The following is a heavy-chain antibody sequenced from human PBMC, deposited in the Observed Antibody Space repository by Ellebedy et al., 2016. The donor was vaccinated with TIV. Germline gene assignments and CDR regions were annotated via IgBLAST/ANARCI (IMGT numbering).Heavy chain of an antibody. J-gene: IGHJ4*02. CDR3: ARLAYCSGGSCYFYFDY. CDR1: GYSFTNYW. V-gene: IGHV5-51*01. CDR2: IYPGDSDT. D-gene: IGHD2-15*01. Sequence: GGSLRLSXKGSGYSFTNYWIGWVRQMPGEGLEWMGIIYPGDSDTRYSPSFQGQVTISADKSITTAYLQWSSLRASDTAMYYCARLAYCSGGSCYFYFDYWGQGTLVTVSS.